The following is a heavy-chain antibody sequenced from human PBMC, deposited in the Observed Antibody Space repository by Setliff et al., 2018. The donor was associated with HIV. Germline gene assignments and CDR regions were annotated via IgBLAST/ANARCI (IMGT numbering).Heavy chain of an antibody. D-gene: IGHD3-22*01. CDR1: GGSFTSYT. V-gene: IGHV1-69*04. CDR3: ARERPGDHYESTGYQLADWFDP. J-gene: IGHJ5*02. Sequence: ASVKVSCKASGGSFTSYTFSWVRQAPGQGLEWMGRIIPIVTIAHYAEQFVGRVTITADKSTSTTYMEVSSLRSEDTAVYYCARERPGDHYESTGYQLADWFDPWGQGTLVTVPQ. CDR2: IIPIVTIA.